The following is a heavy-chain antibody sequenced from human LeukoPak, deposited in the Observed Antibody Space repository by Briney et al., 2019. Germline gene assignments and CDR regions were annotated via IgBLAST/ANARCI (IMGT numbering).Heavy chain of an antibody. CDR3: AREDAGGTYSFDY. Sequence: GGSLRLSCAVSGFTVSSNFMSWVRQAPGKGPEWVSVIYTSGITYYADSVRGRFTISRDNSKNTLYLQMDSLTAEDTAVYYCAREDAGGTYSFDYWGQGTLVTVSS. J-gene: IGHJ4*02. CDR2: IYTSGIT. V-gene: IGHV3-66*01. CDR1: GFTVSSNF. D-gene: IGHD1-26*01.